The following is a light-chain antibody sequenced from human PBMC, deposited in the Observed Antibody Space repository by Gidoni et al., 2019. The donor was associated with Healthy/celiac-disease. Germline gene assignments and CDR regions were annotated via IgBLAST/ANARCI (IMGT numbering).Light chain of an antibody. J-gene: IGLJ2*01. CDR1: ALPKQY. CDR2: KDS. CDR3: QSADSSGTYVV. V-gene: IGLV3-25*03. Sequence: SYELTQPPSVSVSPGQTARITCSGDALPKQYAYWYQQKTGQAPVLVIYKDSERPSGIPERFSGSSSGTTVTLTISGVQAEDEADYYCQSADSSGTYVVFGGGTKLTV.